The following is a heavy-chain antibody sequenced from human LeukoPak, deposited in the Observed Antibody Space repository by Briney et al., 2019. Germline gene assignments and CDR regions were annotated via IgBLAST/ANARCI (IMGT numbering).Heavy chain of an antibody. CDR1: GDSFSSNSAA. CDR3: ARERRELLWFGELLQNWFDP. CDR2: TYYRSKWYN. V-gene: IGHV6-1*01. D-gene: IGHD3-10*01. Sequence: SQTLSLTCAISGDSFSSNSAAWNWLRQSPSRGLEWLVRTYYRSKWYNDYAVSVKSRITINPDTSKNQFSLQLNSVTPEDTAVYYCARERRELLWFGELLQNWFDPWGQGTLVTVSS. J-gene: IGHJ5*02.